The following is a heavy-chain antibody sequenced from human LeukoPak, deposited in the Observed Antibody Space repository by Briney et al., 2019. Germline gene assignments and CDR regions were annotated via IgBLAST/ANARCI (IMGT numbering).Heavy chain of an antibody. J-gene: IGHJ4*02. CDR3: AKDETNVVVPAAMDY. CDR1: GFTFSSYG. V-gene: IGHV3-30*18. D-gene: IGHD2-2*01. CDR2: ISHDGSDK. Sequence: PGGSLRLSCAASGFTFSSYGMHWVRQAPGKGLEWVAVISHDGSDKYYADSVKGRFTISRDNSKNTLYLQMNSLRTDDTAVYYCAKDETNVVVPAAMDYWGQGTLVTVPS.